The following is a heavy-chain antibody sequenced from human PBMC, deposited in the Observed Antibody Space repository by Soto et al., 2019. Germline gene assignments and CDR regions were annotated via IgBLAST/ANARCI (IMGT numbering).Heavy chain of an antibody. CDR2: IHYSGST. CDR3: ARRGQQLAYNWFDP. D-gene: IGHD6-13*01. CDR1: GGSISSYY. Sequence: SETLSLTCTVSGGSISSYYWSWIRQPPGKGLEYIGYIHYSGSTNHNPSLKSRVTVSVDTSKNQFSLKLSSVTAADTAVYYCARRGQQLAYNWFDPWGQGTLVTVSS. J-gene: IGHJ5*02. V-gene: IGHV4-59*08.